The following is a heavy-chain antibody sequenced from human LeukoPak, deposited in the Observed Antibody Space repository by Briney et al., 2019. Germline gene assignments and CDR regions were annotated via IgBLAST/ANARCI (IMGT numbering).Heavy chain of an antibody. CDR3: AKGTRTLVVFITRGAYSDY. Sequence: GGSLRLSCAASGFTFSSYAMSWVRQAPGKGLEWVSAISGSGDGTYYADSVKGRFTISRDNSKNTLYLQMNSLRAEDTAVYYCAKGTRTLVVFITRGAYSDYWGQGTLVTVSS. V-gene: IGHV3-23*01. CDR1: GFTFSSYA. J-gene: IGHJ4*02. CDR2: ISGSGDGT. D-gene: IGHD3-22*01.